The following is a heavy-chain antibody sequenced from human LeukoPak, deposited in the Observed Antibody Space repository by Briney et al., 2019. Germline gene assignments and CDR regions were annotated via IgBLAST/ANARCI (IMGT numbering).Heavy chain of an antibody. CDR1: GYTFTSYF. CDR2: IIPIFGTA. D-gene: IGHD6-19*01. J-gene: IGHJ6*03. CDR3: AISGWTPGNYYYYMDV. V-gene: IGHV1-69*13. Sequence: GASVKVSCKASGYTFTSYFMHWVRQAPGQGLEWMGGIIPIFGTANYAQKFQGRVTITADESTSTAYMELSSLRSEDTAVYYCAISGWTPGNYYYYMDVWGKGTTVTISS.